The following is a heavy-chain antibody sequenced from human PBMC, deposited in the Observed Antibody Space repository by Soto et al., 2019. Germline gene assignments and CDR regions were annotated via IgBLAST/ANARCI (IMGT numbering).Heavy chain of an antibody. D-gene: IGHD3-22*01. CDR1: GYNFNKYA. V-gene: IGHV3-23*01. Sequence: PGGSLRLSCVASGYNFNKYAVSWVRQAPGKGLEWVSAISSGGDNTHYADSVEGRFTITRDNSKNMSYLEMNSLTVEDTAVYYCVRRAQYFDGTGFHAFDIWGQGTRVTVSS. CDR2: ISSGGDNT. J-gene: IGHJ3*02. CDR3: VRRAQYFDGTGFHAFDI.